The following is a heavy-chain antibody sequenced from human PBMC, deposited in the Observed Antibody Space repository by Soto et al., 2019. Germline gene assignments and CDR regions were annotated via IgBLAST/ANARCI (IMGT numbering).Heavy chain of an antibody. CDR2: INHSGST. CDR1: GGSFSGYY. J-gene: IGHJ4*02. D-gene: IGHD3-10*01. V-gene: IGHV4-34*01. Sequence: QVQLQQWGAGLLKPSETLSLTCAVYGGSFSGYYWSWIRQPPGKGLEWIGEINHSGSTNYNPSLKSRVTISVDTSKNQFSLKLSSVTAADTAVYYCARASYYYGSGRYYFHWGQGTLVTVSS. CDR3: ARASYYYGSGRYYFH.